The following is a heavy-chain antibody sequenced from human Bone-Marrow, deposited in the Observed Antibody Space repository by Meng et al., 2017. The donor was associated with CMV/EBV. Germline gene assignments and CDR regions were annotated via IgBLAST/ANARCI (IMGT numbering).Heavy chain of an antibody. CDR3: ARVGFLDGFDP. V-gene: IGHV4-34*01. CDR1: GGSFSGYY. Sequence: GSLRLSCAVYGGSFSGYYWSWIRQPPGKGLEWIGEINHSGSTNYNPSLNSRVTISVDMSKNQFSLKLSSVTAADTAVYYCARVGFLDGFDPWGQGTLVTVSS. J-gene: IGHJ5*02. D-gene: IGHD3/OR15-3a*01. CDR2: INHSGST.